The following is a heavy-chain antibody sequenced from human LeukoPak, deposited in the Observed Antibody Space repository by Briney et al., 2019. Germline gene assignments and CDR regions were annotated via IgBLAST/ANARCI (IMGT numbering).Heavy chain of an antibody. CDR3: ARPSYSSSSLGY. J-gene: IGHJ4*02. D-gene: IGHD6-6*01. CDR1: GGSISSSSYY. CDR2: IYYSGST. V-gene: IGHV4-39*01. Sequence: NPSETLSLTCTVSGGSISSSSYYWGWIRQPPGKGLEWIGSIYYSGSTYYNPSLKSRVTISVDTSKNQFSLKLRSVTAADTAVYYCARPSYSSSSLGYWDQGTLVTVSS.